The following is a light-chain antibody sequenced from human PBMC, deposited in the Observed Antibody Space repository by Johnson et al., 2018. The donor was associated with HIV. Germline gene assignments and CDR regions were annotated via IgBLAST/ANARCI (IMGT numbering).Light chain of an antibody. CDR1: SSNIGNNY. CDR2: GND. Sequence: QSVLTQPPSVSAAPGQKVTISCSGSSSNIGNNYVSWYQQLPGTAPKLLIYGNDKRPSGIPDRFSGSKSGTSATLGITGLRSGDEANYYCGTWDSSLRCVFGTGTAVTVL. V-gene: IGLV1-51*01. CDR3: GTWDSSLRCV. J-gene: IGLJ1*01.